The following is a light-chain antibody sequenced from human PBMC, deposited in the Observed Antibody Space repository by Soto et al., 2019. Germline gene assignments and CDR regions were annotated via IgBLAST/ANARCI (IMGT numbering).Light chain of an antibody. Sequence: EIVMTQSPTTPSVSPGERATLSCRASQSVNNNLAWYQQKPGQAPRLLIYDASTRATGLPARFSGSGSGTEFTLTISSLQSEDFAVYYCQQYNRWLFTFGPGTTVEIK. J-gene: IGKJ3*01. CDR1: QSVNNN. CDR3: QQYNRWLFT. V-gene: IGKV3-15*01. CDR2: DAS.